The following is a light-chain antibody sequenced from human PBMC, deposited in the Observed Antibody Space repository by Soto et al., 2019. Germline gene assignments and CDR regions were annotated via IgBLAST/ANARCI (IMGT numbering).Light chain of an antibody. CDR2: AAS. J-gene: IGKJ2*02. CDR3: QQSYSTPRT. V-gene: IGKV1-39*01. Sequence: DIPMTQSPSSLSASVGDRVTITCRASQSISSYLNWYQQKPGKAPKLLIYAASTLQSGVPSRFSGGGSGTDYTLNISSLQDEDFVTYYCQQSYSTPRTFGQGTKLEIK. CDR1: QSISSY.